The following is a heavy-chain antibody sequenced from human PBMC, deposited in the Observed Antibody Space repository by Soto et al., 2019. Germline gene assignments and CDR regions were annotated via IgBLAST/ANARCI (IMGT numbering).Heavy chain of an antibody. CDR2: IYYSGST. D-gene: IGHD3-22*01. CDR1: GGSISSGDYY. Sequence: QVQLQESGPGLVKPSQTLSLTCTVSGGSISSGDYYWSWIRQPPGKGLEWIGYIYYSGSTYYNPSRKSRVTKSVDTSKNQFSLKLSSVTAADTAVYYCARGADYYDSSGYLRDYWGQGTLVTVSS. CDR3: ARGADYYDSSGYLRDY. V-gene: IGHV4-30-4*01. J-gene: IGHJ4*02.